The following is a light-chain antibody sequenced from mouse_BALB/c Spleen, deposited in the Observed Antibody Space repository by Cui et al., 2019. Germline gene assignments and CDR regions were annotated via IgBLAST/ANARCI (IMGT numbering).Light chain of an antibody. Sequence: EIVLTQSPAILAASLGQKVTITCSDSSSVSYIHWYQQKSGTSPKPVIYEISKLASGVPARFSGSRSGASYSLTIGGMEAEDAAIYYCQQWNYPFTFGSGTKLEIK. V-gene: IGKV4-86*01. CDR2: EIS. CDR1: SSVSY. J-gene: IGKJ4*01. CDR3: QQWNYPFT.